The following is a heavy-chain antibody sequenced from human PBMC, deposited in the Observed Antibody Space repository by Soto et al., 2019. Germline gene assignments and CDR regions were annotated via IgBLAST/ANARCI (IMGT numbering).Heavy chain of an antibody. CDR1: GFTFSTTG. J-gene: IGHJ5*02. Sequence: QVHLVESGGGVVQPGRSLRLSCAASGFTFSTTGMHWVRQAPGKGLEWVAMISHDGGVKHYTDSVKGRFTISRDTSNNTVYLQMNSLRPEDTAMYHCAKDLYGAGWYNYFDPWGPGTLVTVSS. V-gene: IGHV3-30*18. CDR3: AKDLYGAGWYNYFDP. CDR2: ISHDGGVK. D-gene: IGHD6-19*01.